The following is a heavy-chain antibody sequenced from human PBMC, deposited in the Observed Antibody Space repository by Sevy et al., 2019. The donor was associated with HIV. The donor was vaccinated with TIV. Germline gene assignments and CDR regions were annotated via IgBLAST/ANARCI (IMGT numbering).Heavy chain of an antibody. J-gene: IGHJ6*03. CDR1: GFTFSSYW. CDR3: ARVKSYCSSTSCYRGGYYYYYYMDV. V-gene: IGHV3-74*01. Sequence: GGSLRLSCAASGFTFSSYWMHWVRQAPGKGLVWVSRINSDGSSTCYADSVKGRFTISRDNAKNTLYLQMNSLRAEDTTVYYCARVKSYCSSTSCYRGGYYYYYYMDVWGKGTTVTVSS. D-gene: IGHD2-2*02. CDR2: INSDGSST.